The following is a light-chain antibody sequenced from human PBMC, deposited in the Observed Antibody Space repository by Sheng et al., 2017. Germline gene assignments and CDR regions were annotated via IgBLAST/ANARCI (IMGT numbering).Light chain of an antibody. CDR2: SAS. V-gene: IGKV3-15*01. J-gene: IGKJ1*01. Sequence: EIVMTQSPATLSVSPGERATLSCRASQSVSSNLAWYQQKPGQAPRLLIYSASTRATGIPARFSGSGSGAEFTLTISSLQSEDFAVYYCQQYISWPRTFGQGTKVEI. CDR3: QQYISWPRT. CDR1: QSVSSN.